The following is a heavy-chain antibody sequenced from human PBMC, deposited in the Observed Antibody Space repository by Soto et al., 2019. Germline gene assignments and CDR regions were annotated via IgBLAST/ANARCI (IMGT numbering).Heavy chain of an antibody. D-gene: IGHD1-26*01. CDR2: ISGGGGAT. CDR1: GFTFGNYA. Sequence: GGSLRLSCAASGFTFGNYAMSWVRQVAGKGPEWVAVISGGGGATYYADSVKGRFTISRDNSKNTLFLQMNSPRADDTAVYFCAKSHTGSFLNNHFDYWGLGTLVTVSS. CDR3: AKSHTGSFLNNHFDY. V-gene: IGHV3-23*01. J-gene: IGHJ4*02.